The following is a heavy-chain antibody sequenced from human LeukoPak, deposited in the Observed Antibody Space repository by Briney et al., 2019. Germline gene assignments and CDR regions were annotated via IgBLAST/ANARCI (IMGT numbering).Heavy chain of an antibody. CDR1: GGSISGGSYY. V-gene: IGHV4-61*02. Sequence: TPSETLSLTCTVSGGSISGGSYYWNWIRQPAGKGLEWIGRIYTSGSTNYNSSLKSRVTISVDTSKNQFSLNLTSLTAADTAVYYCARAPSYYHYLDVWGKGTTVTISS. CDR2: IYTSGST. J-gene: IGHJ6*03. CDR3: ARAPSYYHYLDV.